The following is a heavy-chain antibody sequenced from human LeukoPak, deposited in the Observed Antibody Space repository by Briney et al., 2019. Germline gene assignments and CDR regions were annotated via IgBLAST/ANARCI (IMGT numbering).Heavy chain of an antibody. D-gene: IGHD3-3*01. CDR2: IYHSGST. CDR1: GGSISSGGYS. CDR3: ARGNYDFWSGYSLGLDY. Sequence: SETLFLTCAVSGGSISSGGYSWSWIRQPPGKGLEWIGYIYHSGSTYYNPSLKSRVTISVDRSKNQFSLKLSSVTAADTAVYYCARGNYDFWSGYSLGLDYWGQGTLVTVSS. J-gene: IGHJ4*02. V-gene: IGHV4-30-2*01.